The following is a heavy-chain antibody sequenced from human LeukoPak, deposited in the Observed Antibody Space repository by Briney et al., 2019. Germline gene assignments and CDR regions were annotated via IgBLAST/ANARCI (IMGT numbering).Heavy chain of an antibody. V-gene: IGHV4-31*03. CDR2: IWNSGNS. CDR1: AGSINSGGYF. CDR3: ASYCSSTSCYYYFQH. J-gene: IGHJ1*01. Sequence: PSETLSLTCTVSAGSINSGGYFWTWVRQRPGEGLEWIGYIWNSGNSYYNPSLSSRVTISVDTSKNQFSLKLSSVTAADTAVYYCASYCSSTSCYYYFQHWGQGNLVTVSS. D-gene: IGHD2-2*01.